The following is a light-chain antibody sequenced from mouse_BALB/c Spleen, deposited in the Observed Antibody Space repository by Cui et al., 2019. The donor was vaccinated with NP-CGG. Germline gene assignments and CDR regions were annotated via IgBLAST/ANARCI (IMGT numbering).Light chain of an antibody. Sequence: QAVVTQESALTTSPGEKVTLTCRSSTGAVTTSNYANWVQEKPDHLFTGLIGGTNNRTPGVPAIFSGSLIGDKSALTIPGAQTEDDAIYFCALWYSNHWVFGGGTKLTVL. J-gene: IGLJ1*01. CDR1: TGAVTTSNY. CDR2: GTN. CDR3: ALWYSNHWV. V-gene: IGLV1*01.